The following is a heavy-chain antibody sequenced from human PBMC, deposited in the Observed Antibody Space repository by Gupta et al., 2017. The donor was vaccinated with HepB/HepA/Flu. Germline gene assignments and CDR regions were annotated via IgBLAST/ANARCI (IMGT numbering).Heavy chain of an antibody. V-gene: IGHV4-34*01. CDR2: INHSGST. D-gene: IGHD3-10*01. CDR1: GGSFSGYY. CDR3: AAADDLYGSGTSLGDY. Sequence: QVQLQQWGAGLLKPSETLSLTCAVYGGSFSGYYWSWIRQPPGKGLEWIGEINHSGSTNYNPSRKSRVTISVDTSKNQCSLKLSSVTAAETAVYYCAAADDLYGSGTSLGDYGGQGTLVTVYS. J-gene: IGHJ4*02.